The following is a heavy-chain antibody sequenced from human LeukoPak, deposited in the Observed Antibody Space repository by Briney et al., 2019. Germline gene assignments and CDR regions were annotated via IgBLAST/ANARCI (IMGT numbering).Heavy chain of an antibody. CDR1: GVSFSSYA. CDR3: AFGPHQQWLLADY. Sequence: PGGSLRPSCAVSGVSFSSYAVGWVRQTPGKGLQLVSTITGSGDSTFYADSVNGRFTVSRDNSKNTLYLQMSSLRADDTALYYCAFGPHQQWLLADYWGQGTLVTVSS. CDR2: ITGSGDST. D-gene: IGHD6-19*01. J-gene: IGHJ4*02. V-gene: IGHV3-23*01.